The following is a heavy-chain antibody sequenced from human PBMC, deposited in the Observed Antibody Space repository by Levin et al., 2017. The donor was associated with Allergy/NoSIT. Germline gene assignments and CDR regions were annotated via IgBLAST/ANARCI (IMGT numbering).Heavy chain of an antibody. CDR2: ISSSSSYT. CDR3: ARGSKKTMTKSSFSDY. V-gene: IGHV3-11*03. CDR1: GFTFSDYY. J-gene: IGHJ4*02. Sequence: PGGSLRLSCAASGFTFSDYYMSWIRQAPGKGLEWVSYISSSSSYTNYADSVKGRFTISRDNAKNSLYLQMNSLRAEDTAVYYCARGSKKTMTKSSFSDYWGQGTLVTVSS. D-gene: IGHD3-22*01.